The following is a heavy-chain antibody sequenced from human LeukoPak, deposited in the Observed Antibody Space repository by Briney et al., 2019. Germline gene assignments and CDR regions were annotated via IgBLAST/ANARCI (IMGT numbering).Heavy chain of an antibody. CDR2: IGTSVNAI. Sequence: GGSLRLSCAASGFSFSGFDMNWVRQAPGKGLEWIAHIGTSVNAIYYADSVKGRFTISRDNSKNTLYLQMNSLRAEDTAVYYCAKTLSSYGGSDYWGQGTLVTVSS. CDR1: GFSFSGFD. D-gene: IGHD4-23*01. V-gene: IGHV3-48*01. CDR3: AKTLSSYGGSDY. J-gene: IGHJ4*02.